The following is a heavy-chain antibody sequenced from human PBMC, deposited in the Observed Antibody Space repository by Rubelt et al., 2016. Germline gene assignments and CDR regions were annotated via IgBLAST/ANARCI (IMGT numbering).Heavy chain of an antibody. CDR3: ARANHGDYEDY. V-gene: IGHV1-3*01. Sequence: QVQLVQSGAEVKKPGASVKVSCKASGYTFTNYGMHWVRQAPGQRLEWRGWIDAGNGDTKYSQKLKDRVSITRDASANTAYMELSSLRSEDTAVYYCARANHGDYEDYWGQGTLVTVSS. D-gene: IGHD4-17*01. CDR1: GYTFTNYG. CDR2: IDAGNGDT. J-gene: IGHJ4*02.